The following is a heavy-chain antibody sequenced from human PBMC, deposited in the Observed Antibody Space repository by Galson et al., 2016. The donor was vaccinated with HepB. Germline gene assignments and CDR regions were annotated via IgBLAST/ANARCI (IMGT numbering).Heavy chain of an antibody. V-gene: IGHV3-48*01. CDR2: INSGSTTI. J-gene: IGHJ6*02. Sequence: SLRLSCAASGFTFSRYSMNWVRKAPGKGLEWLSYINSGSTTIYYADSVKGRFTISRDNSKNTLYLQMNSLRAEDTAVYYCAREKFDNPYYYYGMDVWGQGTTVTVSS. D-gene: IGHD1-14*01. CDR1: GFTFSRYS. CDR3: AREKFDNPYYYYGMDV.